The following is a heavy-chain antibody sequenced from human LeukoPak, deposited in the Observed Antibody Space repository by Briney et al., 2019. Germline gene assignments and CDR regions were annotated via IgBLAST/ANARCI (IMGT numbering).Heavy chain of an antibody. Sequence: SVKVSCKASGGTFSSYAISWVRQARGQGLEWMGGIIPIFGTANYAQKFQGRVTITTDESTSTAYMELSSLRSEDTAAYYCARGGQHPANYYYYYYMDVWRKGTTVTVSS. J-gene: IGHJ6*03. V-gene: IGHV1-69*05. CDR2: IIPIFGTA. CDR1: GGTFSSYA. D-gene: IGHD6-13*01. CDR3: ARGGQHPANYYYYYYMDV.